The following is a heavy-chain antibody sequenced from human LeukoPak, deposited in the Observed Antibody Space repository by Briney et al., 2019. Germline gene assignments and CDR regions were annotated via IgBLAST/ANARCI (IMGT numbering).Heavy chain of an antibody. J-gene: IGHJ4*02. CDR3: ARGDGYNGDFDY. CDR2: IYYSGST. V-gene: IGHV4-31*03. Sequence: SQTLSLTCTVSGGSISSGGYYWSWIRQHPGKGLEWIGYIYYSGSTYYNPSHKSRVTISVDTSKNQFSLKLSSVTAADTAVYYCARGDGYNGDFDYWGQGTLVTVSS. CDR1: GGSISSGGYY. D-gene: IGHD5-24*01.